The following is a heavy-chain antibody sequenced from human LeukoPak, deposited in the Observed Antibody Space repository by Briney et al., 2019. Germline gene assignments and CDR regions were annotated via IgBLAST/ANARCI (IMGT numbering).Heavy chain of an antibody. J-gene: IGHJ4*02. CDR2: ISYDGSNK. Sequence: PGRSLRLSCAASGFTFSSYGMHWVRQAPGKGLEWVAVISYDGSNKYYADSVKGRFTISRDNSKNTLYLQMNSLRAEDTAVYYCAKDFGCSSTSCYPYFDYWGQGTLVTVS. V-gene: IGHV3-30*18. CDR1: GFTFSSYG. D-gene: IGHD2-2*01. CDR3: AKDFGCSSTSCYPYFDY.